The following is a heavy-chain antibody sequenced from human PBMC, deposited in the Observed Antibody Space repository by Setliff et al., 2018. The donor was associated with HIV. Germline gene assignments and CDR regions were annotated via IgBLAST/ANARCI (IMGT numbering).Heavy chain of an antibody. D-gene: IGHD3-3*01. J-gene: IGHJ6*03. CDR2: INHSGST. Sequence: SETLSLTCTVSGGSISSYYWSWIRQPPGKGLEWIGEINHSGSTNYNPSLKSRVTISVDTSKNQFSLKLNSVTAADTAVYYCARSPPTTFWSGYTYYYYMDVWGKGTTVTVSS. CDR1: GGSISSYY. V-gene: IGHV4-34*01. CDR3: ARSPPTTFWSGYTYYYYMDV.